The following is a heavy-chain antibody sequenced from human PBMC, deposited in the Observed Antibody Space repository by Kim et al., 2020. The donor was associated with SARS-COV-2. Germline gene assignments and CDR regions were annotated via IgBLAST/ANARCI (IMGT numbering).Heavy chain of an antibody. J-gene: IGHJ4*02. D-gene: IGHD3-9*01. CDR3: ARVSYYDILTGYYISPTFDY. V-gene: IGHV3-66*01. CDR2: IYSGGST. Sequence: GGSLRLSCAASGFTVSSNYMSWVRQAPGKGLEWVSVIYSGGSTYYADSVKGRFTISRDNSKNTLYLQMNSLRAEDTAVYYCARVSYYDILTGYYISPTFDYWGQGTLVTVSS. CDR1: GFTVSSNY.